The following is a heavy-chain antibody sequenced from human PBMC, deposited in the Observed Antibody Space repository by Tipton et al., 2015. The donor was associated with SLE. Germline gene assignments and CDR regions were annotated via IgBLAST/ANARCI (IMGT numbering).Heavy chain of an antibody. CDR3: AREGSYSFYY. CDR2: IYYSGST. CDR1: GGSISSSSYY. V-gene: IGHV4-39*07. Sequence: TLSLTCTVSGGSISSSSYYWGWIRQPPGKGLEWIGSIYYSGSTYYNPSLKSRVTISVDTSKNQFSLKLSSVTAADTAVYCCAREGSYSFYYWGQGTLVTVSS. D-gene: IGHD3-10*01. J-gene: IGHJ4*02.